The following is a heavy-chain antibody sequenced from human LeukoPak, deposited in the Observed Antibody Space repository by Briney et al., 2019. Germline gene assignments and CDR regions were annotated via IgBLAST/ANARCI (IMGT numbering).Heavy chain of an antibody. CDR2: INHSGST. J-gene: IGHJ6*03. Sequence: SETLSLTCAVYGGSFSGYYWGWIRQPPGKGLEWIGEINHSGSTNYKPSLKGRVTISVDTSKNQFSLKLSSMTAADTAVYYCARGRGGSYYYYMDVWGKGTTVTVSS. CDR1: GGSFSGYY. D-gene: IGHD1-26*01. V-gene: IGHV4-34*01. CDR3: ARGRGGSYYYYMDV.